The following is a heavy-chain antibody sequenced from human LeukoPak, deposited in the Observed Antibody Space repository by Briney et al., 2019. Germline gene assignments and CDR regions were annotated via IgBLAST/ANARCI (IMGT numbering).Heavy chain of an antibody. D-gene: IGHD6-19*01. CDR1: GFTFSSYA. J-gene: IGHJ4*02. CDR3: AKGEGSGWYYFDY. CDR2: ISGSGGSS. V-gene: IGHV3-23*01. Sequence: GGSLRLSCAASGFTFSSYAMSWVRQAPGKGLEWVSGISGSGGSSYYADSVKGRFTISRDNSKNTLYLQMNSLRAEDTAVYYCAKGEGSGWYYFDYWGQGTLVTVSS.